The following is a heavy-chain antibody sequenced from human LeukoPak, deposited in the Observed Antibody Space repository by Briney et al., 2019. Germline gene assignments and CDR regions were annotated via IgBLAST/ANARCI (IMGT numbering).Heavy chain of an antibody. Sequence: SETLSLTCTVPDGSISTNYWSWIRQPAGKGLEWIGRIYTSGSTNYNPSLKSRVTMSVDTAKNQFPLKLSSVTAADTAVYYCARDPGYYYDSSGLNWGQGTLVTVSS. CDR3: ARDPGYYYDSSGLN. D-gene: IGHD3-22*01. J-gene: IGHJ4*02. CDR1: DGSISTNY. V-gene: IGHV4-4*07. CDR2: IYTSGST.